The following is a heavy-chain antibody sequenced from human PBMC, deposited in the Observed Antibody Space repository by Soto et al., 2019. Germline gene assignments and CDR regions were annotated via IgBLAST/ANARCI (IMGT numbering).Heavy chain of an antibody. D-gene: IGHD2-2*01. CDR1: GFTFSSYA. CDR2: ISYDGSNK. J-gene: IGHJ4*01. V-gene: IGHV3-30-3*01. CDR3: GRDEYGSRGIEY. Sequence: QVQLVESGGGVVQPGRSLRLSCAASGFTFSSYAMHWVRQAPGKGLEWVAVISYDGSNKYYADSVKGRFTISRDNSKNTLYLEMNRLRAEDTAVYYCGRDEYGSRGIEYRGQGTLVTVSS.